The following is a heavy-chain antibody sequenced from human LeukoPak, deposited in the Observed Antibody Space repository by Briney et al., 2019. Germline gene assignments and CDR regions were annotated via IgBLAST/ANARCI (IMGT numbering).Heavy chain of an antibody. CDR3: ASGPSYSGSDEYFDS. V-gene: IGHV7-4-1*02. D-gene: IGHD1-26*01. J-gene: IGHJ4*02. Sequence: ASVKVSCKASGYTFSSYTMSWVRQAPGQGLEWMGWINTNTGNPTYAQDYTGRFVFSLDTSVGTTYLQISRLKAEDTAVYYCASGPSYSGSDEYFDSWGQGTLVTVSS. CDR1: GYTFSSYT. CDR2: INTNTGNP.